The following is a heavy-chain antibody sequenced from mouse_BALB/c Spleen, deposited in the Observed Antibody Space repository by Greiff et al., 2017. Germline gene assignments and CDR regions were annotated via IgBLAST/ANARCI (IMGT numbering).Heavy chain of an antibody. CDR3: AREELGYWYFDV. V-gene: IGHV14-3*02. J-gene: IGHJ1*01. Sequence: VQLQQSGAELVKPGASVKLSCTASGFNIKDTYMHWVKQRPEQGLEWIGRIDPANGNTKYDPKFQGKATITADTSSNTAYLQLSSLTSEDTAVYYCAREELGYWYFDVWGAGTTVTVSS. D-gene: IGHD4-1*01. CDR1: GFNIKDTY. CDR2: IDPANGNT.